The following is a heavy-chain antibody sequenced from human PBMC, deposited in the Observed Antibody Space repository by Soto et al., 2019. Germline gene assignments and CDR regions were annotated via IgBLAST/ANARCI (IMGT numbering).Heavy chain of an antibody. CDR1: SGSISSGGYY. V-gene: IGHV4-31*03. D-gene: IGHD2-2*01. J-gene: IGHJ5*02. Sequence: QVQLQESGPGLVKPSQTLSLTCTVSSGSISSGGYYWSWIRQHPGKGLEWIGYIYYSGSTYYNPSLKSRVTISVDTSKNQFSLKLSSVTAADTAVYYCAREGTIVPAAKGNNWFDPWGQGTLVTVSS. CDR2: IYYSGST. CDR3: AREGTIVPAAKGNNWFDP.